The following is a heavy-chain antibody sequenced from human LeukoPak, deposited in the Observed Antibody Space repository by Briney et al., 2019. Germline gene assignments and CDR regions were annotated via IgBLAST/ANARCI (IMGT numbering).Heavy chain of an antibody. D-gene: IGHD2-2*01. CDR2: IIPIFGTA. Sequence: ASVKVSCKASGGTFSSYAINWVRQAPGQGLEWMGGIIPIFGTANYAQKLQDRVTITADESTSTAYMELSSLRSEDTAIYYCASGLYCSNTRCRNFPFAYWGQGTLVTVSS. CDR1: GGTFSSYA. V-gene: IGHV1-69*01. CDR3: ASGLYCSNTRCRNFPFAY. J-gene: IGHJ4*02.